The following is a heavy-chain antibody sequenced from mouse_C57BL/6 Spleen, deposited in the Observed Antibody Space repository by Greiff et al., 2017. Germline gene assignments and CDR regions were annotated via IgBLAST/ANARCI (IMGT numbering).Heavy chain of an antibody. CDR1: GFTFSDYG. J-gene: IGHJ4*01. CDR3: ARDSYDYAMDY. V-gene: IGHV5-17*01. Sequence: DVKLVESGGGLVKPGGSLKLSCAASGFTFSDYGMHWVRQAPEKGLEWVAYISSGSSTIYYADTVKGRFTISRDNAKNTLFLQMTSLRSEDTAMYYCARDSYDYAMDYWGQGTSVTVSS. CDR2: ISSGSSTI. D-gene: IGHD3-3*01.